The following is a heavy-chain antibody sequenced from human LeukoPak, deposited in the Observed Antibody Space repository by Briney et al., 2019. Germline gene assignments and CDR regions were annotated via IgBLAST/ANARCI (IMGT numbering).Heavy chain of an antibody. J-gene: IGHJ4*02. CDR3: ARRQYSGYDFDF. V-gene: IGHV5-51*01. D-gene: IGHD5-12*01. CDR2: IYPRDSDT. CDR1: VYIFTNYW. Sequence: GESLKISCKASVYIFTNYWIGWVRQMPGKGLEWMGIIYPRDSDTRYSPSFQGQVTVSADKSISTAYLQWNTLEASDTAMYYCARRQYSGYDFDFWGQGTLVTVSS.